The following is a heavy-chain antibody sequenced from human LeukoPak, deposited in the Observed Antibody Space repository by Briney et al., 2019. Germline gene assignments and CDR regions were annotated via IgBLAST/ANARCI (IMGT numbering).Heavy chain of an antibody. V-gene: IGHV4-59*01. CDR1: GGSISSYY. Sequence: SETLSLTCTVSGGSISSYYWSWIRQPPGKGLEWIGYIYYSGSTNYNPSLKSRVTISVDTSKNQFSLKLSSVTAADTAVYYCARAVVVVPAAIPNWLDPWGQGTLVTVSS. D-gene: IGHD2-2*02. J-gene: IGHJ5*02. CDR2: IYYSGST. CDR3: ARAVVVVPAAIPNWLDP.